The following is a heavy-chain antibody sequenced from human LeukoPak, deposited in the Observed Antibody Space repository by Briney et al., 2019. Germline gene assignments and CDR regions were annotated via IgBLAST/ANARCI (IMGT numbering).Heavy chain of an antibody. CDR3: ARATDMSGSYDY. V-gene: IGHV1-2*02. CDR1: GYTFTGYY. J-gene: IGHJ4*02. Sequence: VASVKVSCTASGYTFTGYYMHWVRQAPGQGLEWMGWINPNSGGTNYAQKFQGRVTMTRDTSISTAYMELSRLRSDDTAVYYCARATDMSGSYDYWGQGTLVTVSS. D-gene: IGHD1-26*01. CDR2: INPNSGGT.